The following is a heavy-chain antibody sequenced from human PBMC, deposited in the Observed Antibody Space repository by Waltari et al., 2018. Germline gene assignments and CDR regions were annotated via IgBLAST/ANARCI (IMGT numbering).Heavy chain of an antibody. Sequence: QVQLVESGGGVVQPGRSLRLSCVASGFTFSNSAMHWVRQAQGKGLEWVAVVSEDGNNKFYAEDSVKGRFTISRDNSKSTVSLQMTSLRPEDTAVYYCARGGVAVSDPFDDWGQGTLVTVSA. V-gene: IGHV3-30*01. CDR2: VSEDGNNK. D-gene: IGHD6-19*01. CDR1: GFTFSNSA. J-gene: IGHJ4*02. CDR3: ARGGVAVSDPFDD.